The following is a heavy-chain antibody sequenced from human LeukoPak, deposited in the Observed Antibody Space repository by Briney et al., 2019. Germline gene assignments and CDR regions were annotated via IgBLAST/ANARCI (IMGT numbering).Heavy chain of an antibody. CDR2: ISYDGSNK. CDR1: GFTFSSYG. J-gene: IGHJ4*02. D-gene: IGHD1-26*01. V-gene: IGHV3-30*18. Sequence: GGSLRLSCAASGFTFSSYGMHWVRQAPGKGLEWVAVISYDGSNKYYADSVKGRFTISRDNSKNTLYLQMNSLRAEDTAVYYCAKGGSYFDYWAREPWSPSPQ. CDR3: AKGGSYFDY.